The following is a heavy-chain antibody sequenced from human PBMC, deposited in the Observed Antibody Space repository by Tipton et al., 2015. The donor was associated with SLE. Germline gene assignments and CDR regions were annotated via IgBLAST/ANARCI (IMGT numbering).Heavy chain of an antibody. J-gene: IGHJ3*02. Sequence: SLRLSCAASGFTSDDYAMHWVRQTPGKGLEWVSGITWNSGSIGYADSVKGRFTISRDNAKKSLYLQINSLRAEDTALYYCAKGRWESLHDAFDIWGQGTMVTVSS. CDR1: GFTSDDYA. CDR2: ITWNSGSI. V-gene: IGHV3-9*02. D-gene: IGHD1-26*01. CDR3: AKGRWESLHDAFDI.